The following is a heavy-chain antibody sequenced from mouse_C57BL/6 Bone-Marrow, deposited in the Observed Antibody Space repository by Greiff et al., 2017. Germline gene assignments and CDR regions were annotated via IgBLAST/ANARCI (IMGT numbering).Heavy chain of an antibody. J-gene: IGHJ2*01. Sequence: VQLQQSGPELVKPGASVKISCKASGYAFSSSWMNWVKQRPGKGLEWIGRIYPGDGDTNYNGKFTGKATLTADKSSSTAFMQLSSLTSEDAAVYCVVGATVVYCDYWGQGTTLTVSA. CDR1: GYAFSSSW. V-gene: IGHV1-82*01. CDR2: IYPGDGDT. D-gene: IGHD1-1*01. CDR3: VGATVVYCDY.